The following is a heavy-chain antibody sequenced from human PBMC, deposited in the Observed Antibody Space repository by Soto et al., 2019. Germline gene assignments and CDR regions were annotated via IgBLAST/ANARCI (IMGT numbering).Heavy chain of an antibody. D-gene: IGHD6-19*01. Sequence: ASVKVSCKASGYTFTGYYMHWVRQAPGQGLEWMGWINPNSGGTNYAQKCQGWVTMTRDTSISTAYMELSRLRSDDTAVYYCPRGSYSSGWYWRNWFDPWGQGTLVTVAS. CDR3: PRGSYSSGWYWRNWFDP. V-gene: IGHV1-2*04. J-gene: IGHJ5*02. CDR2: INPNSGGT. CDR1: GYTFTGYY.